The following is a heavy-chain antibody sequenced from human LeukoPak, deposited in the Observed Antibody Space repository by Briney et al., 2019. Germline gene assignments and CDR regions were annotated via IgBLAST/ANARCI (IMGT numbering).Heavy chain of an antibody. CDR1: GFTFSSYE. V-gene: IGHV3-64D*06. Sequence: PGGSLRLSCAASGFTFSSYEMNWVRQAPGKGLEYVSAIVSNAGSTYYADSVKGRFTISRDNSKNTLYHQMSSLRAEDTAVYYCVKPLGSSGYGYFFDYWGQGTLVTVSS. CDR2: IVSNAGST. J-gene: IGHJ4*02. D-gene: IGHD5-12*01. CDR3: VKPLGSSGYGYFFDY.